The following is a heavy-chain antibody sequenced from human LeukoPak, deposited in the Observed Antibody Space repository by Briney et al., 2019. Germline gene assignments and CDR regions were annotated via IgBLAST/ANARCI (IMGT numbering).Heavy chain of an antibody. D-gene: IGHD1-14*01. V-gene: IGHV3-7*04. CDR2: IKTDGSDK. CDR3: ARGSGWYHY. CDR1: GFTFSTNW. J-gene: IGHJ4*02. Sequence: PGGSLRLSCAASGFTFSTNWMSWVRQAPGKGLEWVANIKTDGSDKYYVDSVKGRFTVSRDNAKNSLSLQMSSLRAEDTAVYYCARGSGWYHYWGQGTLVTVSS.